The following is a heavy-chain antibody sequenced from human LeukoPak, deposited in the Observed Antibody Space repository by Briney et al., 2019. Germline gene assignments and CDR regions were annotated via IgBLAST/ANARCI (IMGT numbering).Heavy chain of an antibody. CDR2: IIPIFGTA. Sequence: SVKVSCKASGGTFSSYAISWVRQAPGQGLEWMGGIIPIFGTANYAQKFQGRVTIIADESTSTAYMELSSLRSEDTAVYYCARMSRDGYNSLDYWGQGTLVTVSS. V-gene: IGHV1-69*13. D-gene: IGHD5-24*01. CDR1: GGTFSSYA. J-gene: IGHJ4*02. CDR3: ARMSRDGYNSLDY.